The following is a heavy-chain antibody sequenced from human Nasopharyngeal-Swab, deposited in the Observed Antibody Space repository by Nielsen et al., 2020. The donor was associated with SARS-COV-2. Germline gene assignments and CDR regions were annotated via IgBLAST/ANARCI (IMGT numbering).Heavy chain of an antibody. V-gene: IGHV3-53*01. CDR2: IYGGGST. D-gene: IGHD2-21*01. J-gene: IGHJ4*02. Sequence: GESLKISCAASGFTVSSNYMSWVRQAPGKGLEWVSVIYGGGSTYYADSVKGRFTISRDNSKNTLYLQMNSLRAEDTAVYYCAREIRAYCGGDCYSHFDYWGQGTLVTVSS. CDR1: GFTVSSNY. CDR3: AREIRAYCGGDCYSHFDY.